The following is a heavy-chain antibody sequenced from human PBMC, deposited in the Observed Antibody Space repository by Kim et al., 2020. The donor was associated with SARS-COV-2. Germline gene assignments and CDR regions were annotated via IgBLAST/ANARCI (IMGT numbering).Heavy chain of an antibody. CDR3: AKAYGGYWYFDL. J-gene: IGHJ2*01. D-gene: IGHD3-10*01. Sequence: GGSLRLSCAASGFTFTNYAMTWVRQAPGKGLDWVSALSAGSRSTYYADSVKGRFTISRDNSKNTLSLQMNSLTAEDTAVYYCAKAYGGYWYFDLWGRGTLVTVSS. V-gene: IGHV3-23*01. CDR1: GFTFTNYA. CDR2: LSAGSRST.